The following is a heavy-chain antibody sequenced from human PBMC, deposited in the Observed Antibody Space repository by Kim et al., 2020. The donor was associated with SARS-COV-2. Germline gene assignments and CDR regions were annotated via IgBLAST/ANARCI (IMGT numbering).Heavy chain of an antibody. D-gene: IGHD3-10*01. J-gene: IGHJ2*01. V-gene: IGHV3-33*06. Sequence: ADSVKGRFTISRDNSKNTLYLQMNSLRAEDTALYYCTKGFPFGWGTWYFELWGRGTLVTVSS. CDR3: TKGFPFGWGTWYFEL.